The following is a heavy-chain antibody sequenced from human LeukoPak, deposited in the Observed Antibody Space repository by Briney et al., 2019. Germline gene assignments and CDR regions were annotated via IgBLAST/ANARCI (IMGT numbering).Heavy chain of an antibody. V-gene: IGHV3-15*01. CDR3: TTVTALLLWGLDV. CDR2: IKSNSDGGTA. J-gene: IGHJ6*02. D-gene: IGHD2-15*01. CDR1: GFTFSNAW. Sequence: GGSLRLSCAASGFTFSNAWMSWVRQAPGKGLEWVGSIKSNSDGGTAEYGAPVKGRFTISRDDSKNTLYLQMNSLKTEDTAVYHCTTVTALLLWGLDVWGQGTTVTVSS.